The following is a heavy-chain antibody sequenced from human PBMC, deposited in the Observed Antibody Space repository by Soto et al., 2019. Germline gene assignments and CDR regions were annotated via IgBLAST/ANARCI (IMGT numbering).Heavy chain of an antibody. Sequence: GKALESVSAISRAGRSTFSSDSVKGRFTISRDNSQNTLYLRMNSLRRDDTAVYYCVNYFIQAEDGIRDTVPVSAFLLNRSSDL. CDR2: ISRAGRST. V-gene: IGHV3-64D*08. J-gene: IGHJ2*01. D-gene: IGHD3-9*01. CDR3: VNYFIQAEDGIRDTVPVSAFLLNRSSDL.